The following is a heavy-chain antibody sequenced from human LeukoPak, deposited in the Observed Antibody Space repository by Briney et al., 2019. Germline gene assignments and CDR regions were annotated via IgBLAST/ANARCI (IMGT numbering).Heavy chain of an antibody. J-gene: IGHJ4*02. CDR2: ISSSGSTI. CDR1: GFTFSSYE. Sequence: GGSLRLSCAASGFTFSSYEMNWVRQAPGKGLEWVPYISSSGSTIYYADSVKGRFTISRDNAKNSLYLQMNSLRAEDTAVYYCARALSGYAGDYWGQGTLVTVSS. CDR3: ARALSGYAGDY. V-gene: IGHV3-48*03. D-gene: IGHD5-12*01.